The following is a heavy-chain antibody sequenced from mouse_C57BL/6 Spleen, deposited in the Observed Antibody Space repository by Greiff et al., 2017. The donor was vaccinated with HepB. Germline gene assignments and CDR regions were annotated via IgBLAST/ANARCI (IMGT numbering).Heavy chain of an antibody. D-gene: IGHD2-1*01. CDR3: AREAYYGNYEDAMDY. Sequence: VQLQQSGAELVRPGSSVKLSCKASGYTFTSYWMDWVKQRPGQGLEWIGNIYPSDSETHYNQKFKDKATLTVDKSSSTAYMQLSSLTSEDSAVYYCAREAYYGNYEDAMDYWGQGTSVTVSS. CDR2: IYPSDSET. CDR1: GYTFTSYW. V-gene: IGHV1-61*01. J-gene: IGHJ4*01.